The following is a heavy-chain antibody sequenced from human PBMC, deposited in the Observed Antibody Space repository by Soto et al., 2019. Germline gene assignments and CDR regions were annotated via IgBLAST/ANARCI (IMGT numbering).Heavy chain of an antibody. CDR1: GFTCSSYS. D-gene: IGHD1-20*01. Sequence: PGGSLRLSCAASGFTCSSYSMTWVRQAPGKGLEWVSSISSSSTYINYADSVKGRFTISRDNAKNSLYLQMNSLRAEDTAVYYCARYRRVEMSSINYYCAQGSLVTGSA. CDR3: ARYRRVEMSSINYY. V-gene: IGHV3-21*01. J-gene: IGHJ4*02. CDR2: ISSSSTYI.